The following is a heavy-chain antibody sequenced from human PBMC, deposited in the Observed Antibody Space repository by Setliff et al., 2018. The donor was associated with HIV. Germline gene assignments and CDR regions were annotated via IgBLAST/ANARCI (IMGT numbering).Heavy chain of an antibody. V-gene: IGHV4-59*01. J-gene: IGHJ4*02. CDR3: ARGAELLWFGELPNIPYFDY. D-gene: IGHD3-10*01. Sequence: PSETLSLTCTVSGGSISSYYWSWIRQPPGKGLEWIGYIYYSGSTNYNPSLKSRVTISVDTSKNQFSLKLSSVTAAHTAVYYCARGAELLWFGELPNIPYFDYWGQGTLVTVSS. CDR1: GGSISSYY. CDR2: IYYSGST.